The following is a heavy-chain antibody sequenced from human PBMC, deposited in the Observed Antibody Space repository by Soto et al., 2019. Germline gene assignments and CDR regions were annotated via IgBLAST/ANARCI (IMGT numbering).Heavy chain of an antibody. V-gene: IGHV4-31*03. CDR3: ARENYYGSGISYYFDY. J-gene: IGHJ4*02. D-gene: IGHD3-10*01. Sequence: SETLSLTCTVSGGSISSGGYYWSWIRQHPGKGLEWIGYIYYSGSTYYNPSLKSRVTISVDTSKNQFSLKLSSVTAADTAVYYCARENYYGSGISYYFDYWGQGTLVTVSS. CDR1: GGSISSGGYY. CDR2: IYYSGST.